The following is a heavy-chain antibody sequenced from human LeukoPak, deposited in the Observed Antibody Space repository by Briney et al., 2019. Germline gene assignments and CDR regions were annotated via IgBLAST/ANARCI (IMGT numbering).Heavy chain of an antibody. V-gene: IGHV5-10-1*01. J-gene: IGHJ4*02. D-gene: IGHD5-12*01. CDR1: GYSFTSYW. CDR3: ARHRDGGYELYFDY. CDR2: IDPSDSYT. Sequence: GESLKISCKGSGYSFTSYWIGWVRQLPGKGLEWMGTIDPSDSYTNYSPSFQGHVTISADKSISTAYLQWSSLKASDTAMYYCARHRDGGYELYFDYWGQGTLVTVSS.